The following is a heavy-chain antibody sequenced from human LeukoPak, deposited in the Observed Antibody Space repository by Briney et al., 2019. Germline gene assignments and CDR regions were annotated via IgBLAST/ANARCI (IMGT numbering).Heavy chain of an antibody. CDR3: AKVPYDSSGYYYFDY. J-gene: IGHJ4*02. V-gene: IGHV3-7*03. CDR1: GFNFSAYS. CDR2: IKQDGSEK. D-gene: IGHD3-22*01. Sequence: GRSLRLSCAASGFNFSAYSMDWVRQAPGKGLEWVANIKQDGSEKYYVDSVKGRFTISRDNAKNTLYLQMNSLRAEDTAVYYCAKVPYDSSGYYYFDYWGQGTLVTVSS.